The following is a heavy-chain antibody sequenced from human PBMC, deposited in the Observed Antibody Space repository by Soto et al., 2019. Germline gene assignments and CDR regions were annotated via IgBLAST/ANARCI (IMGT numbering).Heavy chain of an antibody. CDR2: IWYDGSNK. CDR1: GFTFSSYG. V-gene: IGHV3-33*01. J-gene: IGHJ6*02. D-gene: IGHD1-7*01. Sequence: GGSLRLSCAASGFTFSSYGMHWVRQAPGKGLEWVAVIWYDGSNKYYADSVKGRFTISRDNSKNTLYLQMNSLRAEDTAVYYCARDLRSITGTTEYYYYGMDVWGQGTTVTVSS. CDR3: ARDLRSITGTTEYYYYGMDV.